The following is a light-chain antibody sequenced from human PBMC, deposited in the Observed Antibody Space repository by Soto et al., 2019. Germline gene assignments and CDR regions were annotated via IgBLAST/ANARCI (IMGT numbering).Light chain of an antibody. V-gene: IGKV3-20*01. Sequence: ETVLTQSPGTVSLSPGERATLSCTTSQNVRSDYLAWYQQKPVQAPRLLIYGIFNRATGIPDRFSGSGSGTDFTLTISGLEPEDSAVYYCQHYDGSPRTFGPGTKVDIK. CDR3: QHYDGSPRT. CDR2: GIF. J-gene: IGKJ2*01. CDR1: QNVRSDY.